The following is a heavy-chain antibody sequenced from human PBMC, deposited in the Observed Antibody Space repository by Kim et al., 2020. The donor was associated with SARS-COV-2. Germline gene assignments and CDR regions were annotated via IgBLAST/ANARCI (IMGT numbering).Heavy chain of an antibody. D-gene: IGHD3-10*01. J-gene: IGHJ5*02. V-gene: IGHV4-31*02. CDR3: AGTYYYGSGILWFDP. Sequence: PSLKSRVTISVDTSKNQFSLKLSSVTAADTAVYYCAGTYYYGSGILWFDPWGQGTLVTVSS.